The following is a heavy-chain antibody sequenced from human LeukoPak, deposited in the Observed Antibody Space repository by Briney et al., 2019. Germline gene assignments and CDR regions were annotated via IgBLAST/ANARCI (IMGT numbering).Heavy chain of an antibody. V-gene: IGHV1-69*01. D-gene: IGHD3-22*01. Sequence: SVKVSCKASGGTFSSYAISWVRQAPGQGLEWMGGIIPIFGTANYAQKFQGRVTITADESMSTAYMELSSLRSEDTAVYYCARVNYYDSSGYLISPWGQGTLVTVSS. CDR1: GGTFSSYA. J-gene: IGHJ5*02. CDR3: ARVNYYDSSGYLISP. CDR2: IIPIFGTA.